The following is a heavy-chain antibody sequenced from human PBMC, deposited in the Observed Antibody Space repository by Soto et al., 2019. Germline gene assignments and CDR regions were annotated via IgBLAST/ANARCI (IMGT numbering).Heavy chain of an antibody. V-gene: IGHV1-46*01. CDR2: INPSGGGT. Sequence: ASVKVSCKASGYIFTSYYMHWVRQAPGQGLEWMGIINPSGGGTSYAQKFQGRVTMTRDKSTSTAYMELSSLRSEDTAVYYCARDRWPRRPDPYGMDVWGQGTTVTVSS. CDR3: ARDRWPRRPDPYGMDV. D-gene: IGHD2-15*01. CDR1: GYIFTSYY. J-gene: IGHJ6*02.